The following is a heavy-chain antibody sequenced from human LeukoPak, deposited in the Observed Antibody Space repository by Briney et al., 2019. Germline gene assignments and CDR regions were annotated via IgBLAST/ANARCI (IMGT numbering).Heavy chain of an antibody. CDR3: AKDGGVDVLSSYYMDV. CDR2: ISWNSGSI. CDR1: GFTFDDYA. J-gene: IGHJ6*03. V-gene: IGHV3-9*01. D-gene: IGHD3-16*01. Sequence: GRSLRLSCAASGFTFDDYAMHWVRQAPGKGLEWVSGISWNSGSIGYADSVKGRFTISRDNAKNSLYLQMNSLRAEDTALYYCAKDGGVDVLSSYYMDVWGKGTTVTVSS.